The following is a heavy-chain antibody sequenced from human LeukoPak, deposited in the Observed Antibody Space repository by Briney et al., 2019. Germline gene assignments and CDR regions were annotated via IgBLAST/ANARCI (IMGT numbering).Heavy chain of an antibody. J-gene: IGHJ4*02. Sequence: SETLSLTCTVSGGSISSGGYYWSWIRQHPGKGLEWIGYIYYSGSTYYNPSLKSRVTISVDTSKNQFSLKLSSVTAADTAVYYCARVAVPAATIDYWGQGTLVTVSS. CDR2: IYYSGST. CDR3: ARVAVPAATIDY. D-gene: IGHD2-2*01. V-gene: IGHV4-31*03. CDR1: GGSISSGGYY.